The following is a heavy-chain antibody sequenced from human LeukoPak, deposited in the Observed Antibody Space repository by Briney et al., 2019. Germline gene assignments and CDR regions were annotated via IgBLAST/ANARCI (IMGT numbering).Heavy chain of an antibody. J-gene: IGHJ4*02. Sequence: GRPLRLSCAASGFTFSSYGMHWVRQAPGKGLEWVASISYDGNNKYYADSVKGRFTISRDDSKNTLYLQMNSLRAENTAVLYCARERSDSSSWYVFDYWGQGTLVTASS. CDR3: ARERSDSSSWYVFDY. V-gene: IGHV3-30*03. D-gene: IGHD6-13*01. CDR2: ISYDGNNK. CDR1: GFTFSSYG.